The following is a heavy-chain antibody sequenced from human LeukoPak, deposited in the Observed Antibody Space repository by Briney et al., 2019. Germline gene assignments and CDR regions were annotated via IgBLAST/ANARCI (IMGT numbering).Heavy chain of an antibody. CDR1: GFTFSSYA. CDR3: ARDPAHDYYGSGSLDY. Sequence: PGGSLRLSCAASGFTFSSYAMHWVRQAPGKGLEWVAVISYDGSNKYYADSVKGRFTISRDNSKNTLYLQMNSLRAEDTAVYYCARDPAHDYYGSGSLDYWGQGTLVTVPS. CDR2: ISYDGSNK. D-gene: IGHD3-10*01. J-gene: IGHJ4*02. V-gene: IGHV3-30*04.